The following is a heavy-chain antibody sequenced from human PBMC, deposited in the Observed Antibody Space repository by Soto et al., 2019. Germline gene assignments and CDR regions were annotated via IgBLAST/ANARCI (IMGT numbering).Heavy chain of an antibody. J-gene: IGHJ4*02. CDR2: IYHSGST. CDR3: ARVSRFGELFSYFDY. D-gene: IGHD3-10*02. CDR1: GYSISSGYY. Sequence: SETLSLTCAVSGYSISSGYYWGWIRQPPGKGLEWIGSIYHSGSTYYNPSLKSRVTISVDTSKNQFSLKLSSVTAADTAVYYCARVSRFGELFSYFDYWGQGTLVTVSS. V-gene: IGHV4-38-2*01.